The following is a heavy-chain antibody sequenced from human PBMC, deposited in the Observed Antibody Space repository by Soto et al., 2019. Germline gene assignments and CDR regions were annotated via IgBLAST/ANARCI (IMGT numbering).Heavy chain of an antibody. Sequence: PGGSLRLSCAASGFTFSSYSMHWVRQAPGKGLERVSSISSTTGYIYYADSVRGRFTISRDNAQNSLHLQMNSLRAEDTAVYFCARGLPYCGSDCNTNFDFWAQGTLVTVSS. CDR2: ISSTTGYI. V-gene: IGHV3-21*01. CDR1: GFTFSSYS. D-gene: IGHD2-21*02. J-gene: IGHJ4*02. CDR3: ARGLPYCGSDCNTNFDF.